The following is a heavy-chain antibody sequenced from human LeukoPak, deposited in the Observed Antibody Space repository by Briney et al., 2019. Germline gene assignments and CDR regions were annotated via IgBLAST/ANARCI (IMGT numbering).Heavy chain of an antibody. CDR1: GFTVSSNY. D-gene: IGHD2-15*01. J-gene: IGHJ3*02. CDR2: IYSGGGT. V-gene: IGHV3-66*01. Sequence: GGSLRLSCAASGFTVSSNYMSWVRQAPGKGLEWVSIIYSGGGTYYADSVKGRFTISRDNSKNTLYLQMNSLRAEDTAVYYCARCFARYCSGGSCYPAAFDIWGQGTMVTVSS. CDR3: ARCFARYCSGGSCYPAAFDI.